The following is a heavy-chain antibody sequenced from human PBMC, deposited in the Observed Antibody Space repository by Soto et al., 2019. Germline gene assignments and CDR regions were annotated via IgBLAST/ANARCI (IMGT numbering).Heavy chain of an antibody. D-gene: IGHD2-15*01. Sequence: QVQLQESGPGLVKPSQTLSLTCTVSGGSISSGGYYWSWIRQHPGKGLEWIGYIYYSGSTYYNPYLKSRVTISLDTSKNQFSLKLSSVTAADTAVYYCARDHAVGTSTYYYYGMDVWGQGTTVTVSS. CDR1: GGSISSGGYY. V-gene: IGHV4-31*03. CDR3: ARDHAVGTSTYYYYGMDV. J-gene: IGHJ6*02. CDR2: IYYSGST.